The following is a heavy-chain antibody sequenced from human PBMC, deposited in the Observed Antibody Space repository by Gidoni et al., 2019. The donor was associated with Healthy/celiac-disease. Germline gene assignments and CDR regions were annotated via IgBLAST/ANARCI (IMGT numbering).Heavy chain of an antibody. V-gene: IGHV3-30*18. CDR1: GFPFSNYG. Sequence: QVQLVESGGGVVQPGRSLRLSCAASGFPFSNYGMQWVRQGPGKGLGWVAIISYDGSNKYYVDSVKGRFTISRDNSKNTLYLQMNSLRAEDTAVYYCAKGLMAAAGTGLDYWGQGTLVSVSS. D-gene: IGHD6-13*01. J-gene: IGHJ4*02. CDR2: ISYDGSNK. CDR3: AKGLMAAAGTGLDY.